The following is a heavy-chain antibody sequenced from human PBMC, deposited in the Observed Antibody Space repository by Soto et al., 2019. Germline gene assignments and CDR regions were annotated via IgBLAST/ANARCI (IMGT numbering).Heavy chain of an antibody. Sequence: GGSLRLSCAASGFTFSNAWMRWVRQAPGEGVEWVGRIKSKTDGGTTDYAAPVKGRFTISRDDSKNTLYLQMNSLKTEDTAVYYFTTDFRRLAVAGTGDYSYGIDVWGQGTTVTVSS. J-gene: IGHJ6*02. CDR3: TTDFRRLAVAGTGDYSYGIDV. CDR1: GFTFSNAW. V-gene: IGHV3-15*01. D-gene: IGHD6-19*01. CDR2: IKSKTDGGTT.